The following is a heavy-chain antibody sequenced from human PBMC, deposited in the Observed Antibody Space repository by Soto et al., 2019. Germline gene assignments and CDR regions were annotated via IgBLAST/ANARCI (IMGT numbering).Heavy chain of an antibody. CDR2: ISGSGGNI. D-gene: IGHD3-16*01. CDR1: GFTFRSYA. Sequence: PGGSLSLSCAAFGFTFRSYAMSWVRQGPGKGLEWVSVISGSGGNIYYGDSVRGRFTISRDNAKKSVYLQMNSLRVEDTAIYYCARTWIRFGPNDYWGQGAPVTVSS. CDR3: ARTWIRFGPNDY. J-gene: IGHJ4*02. V-gene: IGHV3-21*01.